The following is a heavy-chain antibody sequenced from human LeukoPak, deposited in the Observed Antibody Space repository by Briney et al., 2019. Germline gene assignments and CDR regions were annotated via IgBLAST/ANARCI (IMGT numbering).Heavy chain of an antibody. CDR1: GFTFSSYS. CDR3: ARGRSNFWSGPYYMDV. D-gene: IGHD3-3*01. Sequence: GSLRLSCAASGFTFSSYSMNWVRQPPGKGLEWIGEINHSGSTNYNPSLKSRVTISVDTSKNQSSLKLSSVTAADTAVYYCARGRSNFWSGPYYMDVWGKGTTVTVSS. CDR2: INHSGST. J-gene: IGHJ6*03. V-gene: IGHV4-34*01.